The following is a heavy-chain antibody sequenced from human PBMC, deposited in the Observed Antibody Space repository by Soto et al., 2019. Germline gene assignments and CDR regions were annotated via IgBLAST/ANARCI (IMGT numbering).Heavy chain of an antibody. D-gene: IGHD6-19*01. V-gene: IGHV4-61*08. Sequence: SETLSLTCTVSGGSISSGGYYWSWIRQHPGKGLEWIGYIYYSGSTNYNPSLKSRVTISVDTSKNQFSLKLSSVTAADTAVYYCATGLISSGWDYYYYYGMDVWGQGTTVTVSS. J-gene: IGHJ6*02. CDR2: IYYSGST. CDR1: GGSISSGGYY. CDR3: ATGLISSGWDYYYYYGMDV.